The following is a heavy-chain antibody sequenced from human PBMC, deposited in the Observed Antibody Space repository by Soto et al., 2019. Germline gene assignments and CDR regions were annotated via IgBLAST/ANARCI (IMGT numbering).Heavy chain of an antibody. J-gene: IGHJ4*02. CDR2: IVPIDGST. Sequence: QVQLVQSGAEVKKPGSSVKVSCTTSGGTISSFGMNWVRQAPGQGLEWMGGIVPIDGSTKYAEKFQGRVTITVDASTSTVNTDLGSRMSEDTAVDYCESSFTKSRRGGVAFDYWGQGTLLTVSP. D-gene: IGHD3-3*01. CDR3: ESSFTKSRRGGVAFDY. V-gene: IGHV1-69*01. CDR1: GGTISSFG.